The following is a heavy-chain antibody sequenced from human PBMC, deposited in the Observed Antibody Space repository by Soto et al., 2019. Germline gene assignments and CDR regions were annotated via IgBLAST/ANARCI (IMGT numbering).Heavy chain of an antibody. V-gene: IGHV3-33*01. CDR3: ARELSGYDFRGYMDV. J-gene: IGHJ6*03. Sequence: GGSLRLSCAASGFTFSSYGMHWVRQAPGKGLEWVAVIWYDGSNKYYADSVKGRFTISRDNSKNTLYLQMNSLRAEDTAVYYCARELSGYDFRGYMDVWGKGTTVTVSS. D-gene: IGHD5-12*01. CDR1: GFTFSSYG. CDR2: IWYDGSNK.